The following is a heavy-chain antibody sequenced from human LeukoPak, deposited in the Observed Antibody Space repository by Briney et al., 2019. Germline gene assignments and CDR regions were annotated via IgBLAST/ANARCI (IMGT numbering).Heavy chain of an antibody. CDR1: GVSLSSDDYF. CDR3: AREYSSGWFYPFRYYGMDV. Sequence: SQTLSLTCTVTGVSLSSDDYFWSWIRQHPGKGLEWIGCIHYSGSTYYNPSLNSRLAISVDMSKNQFSLKLSSGTAADTAVYYCAREYSSGWFYPFRYYGMDVWGQGTTVTVSS. V-gene: IGHV4-31*03. D-gene: IGHD6-19*01. J-gene: IGHJ6*02. CDR2: IHYSGST.